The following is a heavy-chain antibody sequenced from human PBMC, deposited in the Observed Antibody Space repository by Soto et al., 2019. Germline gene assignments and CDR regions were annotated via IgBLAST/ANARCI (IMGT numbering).Heavy chain of an antibody. Sequence: EVQLLESGGGCIHPGGSLRLSCAASGFSFSSFAMNWVRQAPGKGLEWVSIISGSAHSTFYADSVKGRFTISRDNSNSTLYLQINSLIAEDTAVYYCGKTRGAMIYAISVYGMDVWVKGTTVTVSS. CDR1: GFSFSSFA. CDR3: GKTRGAMIYAISVYGMDV. J-gene: IGHJ6*04. D-gene: IGHD2-8*01. CDR2: ISGSAHST. V-gene: IGHV3-23*01.